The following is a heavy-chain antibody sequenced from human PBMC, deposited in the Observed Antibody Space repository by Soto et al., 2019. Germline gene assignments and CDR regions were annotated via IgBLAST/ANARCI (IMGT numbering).Heavy chain of an antibody. V-gene: IGHV2-26*01. CDR3: ARTLLRYFDWSTRVWFDP. CDR2: IFSNDEK. D-gene: IGHD3-9*01. CDR1: GFSLSNARMG. J-gene: IGHJ5*02. Sequence: QVTLKESGPVLVKPTETLTLTCTVSGFSLSNARMGVSWIRQPPGKALEWLAHIFSNDEKSYSTSLKSRLTISKDTSKSQVVLTMTNMDPVDTATYYCARTLLRYFDWSTRVWFDPWGQGTLVTVSS.